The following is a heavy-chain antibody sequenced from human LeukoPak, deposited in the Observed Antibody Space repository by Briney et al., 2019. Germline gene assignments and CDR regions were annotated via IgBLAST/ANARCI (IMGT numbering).Heavy chain of an antibody. V-gene: IGHV3-23*01. D-gene: IGHD6-19*01. CDR3: ACGHHQQWLVADF. CDR2: FTGSGDST. CDR1: GFTVTSYA. Sequence: GGSLRLSCAASGFTVTSYALGWVRQAPGKGLQWVSGFTGSGDSTSYADSVNGRFTISRDNSRNTLYLQLNSLRADDTAVYYCACGHHQQWLVADFWGQGTLVTVSS. J-gene: IGHJ4*02.